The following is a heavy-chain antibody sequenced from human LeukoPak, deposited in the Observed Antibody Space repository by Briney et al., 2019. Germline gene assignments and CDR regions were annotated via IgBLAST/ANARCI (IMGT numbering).Heavy chain of an antibody. CDR3: ARRGIAAPFDY. J-gene: IGHJ4*02. CDR1: GGSISTYY. CDR2: VYYSGST. V-gene: IGHV4-59*12. Sequence: SETLSLTCTVSGGSISTYYWSWIRQPPGKGLEWIGYVYYSGSTNYNPSLMSRVTISVDTSKNQFSLKLSSVTAADTAVYYCARRGIAAPFDYWGQGTLVTVSS. D-gene: IGHD6-6*01.